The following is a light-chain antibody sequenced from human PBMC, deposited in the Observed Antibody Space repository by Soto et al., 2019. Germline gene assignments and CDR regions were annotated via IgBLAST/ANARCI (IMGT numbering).Light chain of an antibody. Sequence: DIQMTQSPPSLSASVGDRVTITCRASQGITNDLGWYQQKPGKAPRLLIYSTSTLQSGVPSRFTGSFSETAFTLTISDLQPEDFATYYCLQHNTYPLTFGGGTKVEIK. CDR3: LQHNTYPLT. CDR1: QGITND. V-gene: IGKV1-17*02. CDR2: STS. J-gene: IGKJ4*01.